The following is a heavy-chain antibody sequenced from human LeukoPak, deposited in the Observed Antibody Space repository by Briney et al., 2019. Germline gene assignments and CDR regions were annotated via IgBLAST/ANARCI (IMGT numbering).Heavy chain of an antibody. V-gene: IGHV3-30-3*01. D-gene: IGHD5-24*01. CDR2: ISYDGSNK. CDR1: GFTFSSYA. J-gene: IGHJ4*02. CDR3: ARGRGGDGYNWLCYFDY. Sequence: GGSLTLSCAASGFTFSSYAMHWVRQAPGKGLEGVADISYDGSNKYYADSVKGRFTISRENSKNTLYLQMNSLRSEDTAVYYCARGRGGDGYNWLCYFDYWGQGTLVTVSS.